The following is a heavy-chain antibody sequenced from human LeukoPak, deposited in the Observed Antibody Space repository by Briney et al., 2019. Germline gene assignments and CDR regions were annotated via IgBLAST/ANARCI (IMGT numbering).Heavy chain of an antibody. Sequence: GRPLRLSCAATGFTFSHHGMHWVRQAPGKGLEWVSYISSSGSTIYYADSVKGRFTISRDNAKNSLYLQMNSLRAEDTAVYYCARVGYSSGWSPGRNNWFDPWGQGTLVTVSS. CDR3: ARVGYSSGWSPGRNNWFDP. J-gene: IGHJ5*02. V-gene: IGHV3-48*03. CDR2: ISSSGSTI. D-gene: IGHD6-19*01. CDR1: GFTFSHHG.